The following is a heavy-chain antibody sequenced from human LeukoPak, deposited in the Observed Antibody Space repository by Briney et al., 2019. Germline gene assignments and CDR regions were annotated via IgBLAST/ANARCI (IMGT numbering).Heavy chain of an antibody. Sequence: GGSLRLSCAASGFSFSSYSMNWVRQAPGKGLEWVSYISYGSGTIYYADAVKGRFSISRDNAKNSLYLRMSSLRDEDTVVYYGAREIGWAFDYWGQGTLVTVSS. CDR2: ISYGSGTI. D-gene: IGHD1-26*01. J-gene: IGHJ4*02. CDR3: AREIGWAFDY. V-gene: IGHV3-48*02. CDR1: GFSFSSYS.